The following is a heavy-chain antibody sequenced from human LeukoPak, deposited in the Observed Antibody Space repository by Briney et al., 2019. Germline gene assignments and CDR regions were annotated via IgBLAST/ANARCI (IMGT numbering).Heavy chain of an antibody. CDR3: ARHQPDRGFIAARWAGWVDY. Sequence: GESLKISCKGSGYSFTSYWIGWVRQMPGKGLEWMGIIYPGDSDTRYSPSFQGQVTISADKSISTAYLQWSSLKASDTAMYYCARHQPDRGFIAARWAGWVDYWGQGTLVTVSS. D-gene: IGHD6-6*01. CDR1: GYSFTSYW. CDR2: IYPGDSDT. J-gene: IGHJ4*02. V-gene: IGHV5-51*01.